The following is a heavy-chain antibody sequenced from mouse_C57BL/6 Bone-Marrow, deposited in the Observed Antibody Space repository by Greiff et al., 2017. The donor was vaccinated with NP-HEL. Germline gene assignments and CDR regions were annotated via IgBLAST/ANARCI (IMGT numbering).Heavy chain of an antibody. Sequence: VQRVESDAELVKPGASVKISCKVSGYTFTDHTIHWMKQRPEQGLEWIGYIYPRDGSTKYNEKFKGKATLTADKSSSTAYMQLNSLTSEDSAVYFCARGGSLLRWYFDVWGTGTTVTVSS. D-gene: IGHD1-2*01. CDR3: ARGGSLLRWYFDV. V-gene: IGHV1-78*01. CDR1: GYTFTDHT. CDR2: IYPRDGST. J-gene: IGHJ1*03.